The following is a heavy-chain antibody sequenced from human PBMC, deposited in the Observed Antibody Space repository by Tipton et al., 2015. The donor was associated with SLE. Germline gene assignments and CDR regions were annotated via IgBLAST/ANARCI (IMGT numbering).Heavy chain of an antibody. CDR2: VYYSGTT. V-gene: IGHV4-59*11. J-gene: IGHJ5*02. Sequence: TLSLTCTVSGESISSHYWSWIRQPPGKGLEWIGYVYYSGTTNYNPSLKSRVTISVDTSKNQFSLKLSSVTAADTAVYYCARDSGVVYGWFDPGGHVTLVTVSS. CDR1: GESISSHY. D-gene: IGHD2-8*02. CDR3: ARDSGVVYGWFDP.